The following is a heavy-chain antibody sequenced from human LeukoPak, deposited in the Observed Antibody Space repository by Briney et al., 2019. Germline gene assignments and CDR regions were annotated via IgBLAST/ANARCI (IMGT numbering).Heavy chain of an antibody. D-gene: IGHD3-3*01. J-gene: IGHJ5*02. Sequence: PSETLSLTCTVSGGSISSSNYYWGWIRQPPGKGLEWIGNFYDSGSTYYNPSLKSRVTISVDRSKNQFSLKLSSVTAADTAVYYCARRHSQSSATIFGVVITNNWFDPWGQGTLVTVSS. CDR3: ARRHSQSSATIFGVVITNNWFDP. CDR1: GGSISSSNYY. CDR2: FYDSGST. V-gene: IGHV4-39*01.